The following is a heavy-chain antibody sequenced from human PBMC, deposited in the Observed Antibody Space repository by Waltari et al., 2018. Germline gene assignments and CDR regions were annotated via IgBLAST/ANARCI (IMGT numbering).Heavy chain of an antibody. Sequence: QVQLVESGGGVVQPGRSLRLSCAASGFTFSSYGMHWVRQAPGKGLELVAVISYDVSNKYYADSVKGRFTISRDNSKNTLYLQMNSLRAEDTAVYYCAKGIAAAGAYWGQGTLVTVSS. V-gene: IGHV3-30*18. J-gene: IGHJ4*02. CDR3: AKGIAAAGAY. D-gene: IGHD6-13*01. CDR1: GFTFSSYG. CDR2: ISYDVSNK.